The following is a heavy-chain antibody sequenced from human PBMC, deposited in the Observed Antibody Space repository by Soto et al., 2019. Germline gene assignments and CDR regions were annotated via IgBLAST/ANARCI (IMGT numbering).Heavy chain of an antibody. CDR1: GYTFTSYG. Sequence: ASVKVSCKASGYTFTSYGISWVRQAPGKGLEWMGGFDPEDGETIYAQKFQGRVTMTEDTSTDTAYMELSSLRSEDTAVYYCASDNRSRCMDVWGQGTTVTVSS. V-gene: IGHV1-24*01. J-gene: IGHJ6*02. CDR2: FDPEDGET. CDR3: ASDNRSRCMDV.